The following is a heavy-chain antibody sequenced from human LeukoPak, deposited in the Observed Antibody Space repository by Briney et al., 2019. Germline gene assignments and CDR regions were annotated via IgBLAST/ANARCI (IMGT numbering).Heavy chain of an antibody. CDR2: IWYDGSNK. J-gene: IGHJ4*02. CDR1: GFTFSSYG. Sequence: GGSLRLSCAASGFTFSSYGMHWVRQAPGKGLEWVALIWYDGSNKYYADSVKGRLTISRDNSKNTLYLQMNSLRAEDTALYYCAKGAVVVVAATLDYWGQGTLVTVSS. V-gene: IGHV3-30*02. D-gene: IGHD2-15*01. CDR3: AKGAVVVVAATLDY.